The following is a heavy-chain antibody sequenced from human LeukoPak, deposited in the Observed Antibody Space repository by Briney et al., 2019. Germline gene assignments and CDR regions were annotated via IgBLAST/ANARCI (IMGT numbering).Heavy chain of an antibody. D-gene: IGHD1-26*01. J-gene: IGHJ4*02. CDR2: IYPGDSDT. Sequence: GQSLKISCKGSGYSFTSYWIGGVRQLPGKGLDGMGSIYPGDSDTRYSPSFQGQVTISADQSLSTAYLQWSSLKASDTAMYYCARGSGSYHTAYMNWGQGSPVTVSS. CDR1: GYSFTSYW. V-gene: IGHV5-51*01. CDR3: ARGSGSYHTAYMN.